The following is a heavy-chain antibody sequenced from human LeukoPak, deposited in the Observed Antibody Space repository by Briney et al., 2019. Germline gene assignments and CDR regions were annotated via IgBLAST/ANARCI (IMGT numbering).Heavy chain of an antibody. CDR3: AKTGSPSYYFDY. V-gene: IGHV3-23*01. Sequence: PGGSLRLSCAASGXTFSSYAMSWVRQAPGKGLEWVSAISGSGGSTYYADSVKGRFTISRDNSKNTLYLQMNSLRAEDTAVYYCAKTGSPSYYFDYWGQGTLVTVSS. CDR1: GXTFSSYA. J-gene: IGHJ4*02. CDR2: ISGSGGST. D-gene: IGHD3-10*01.